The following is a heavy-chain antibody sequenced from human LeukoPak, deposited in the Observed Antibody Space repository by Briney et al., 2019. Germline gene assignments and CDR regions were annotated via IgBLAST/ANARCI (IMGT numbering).Heavy chain of an antibody. CDR3: AREQWLVPSHFQH. D-gene: IGHD6-19*01. CDR2: ISYDGSNK. CDR1: GFTFSSYA. V-gene: IGHV3-30*04. J-gene: IGHJ1*01. Sequence: GRSLRLSCAASGFTFSSYAMHWVRQAPGKGLEWVAVISYDGSNKYYADSVKGRFTISRDNSKNTLYLQMNSLRAEDTAVYYCAREQWLVPSHFQHWGQGTLVTVSS.